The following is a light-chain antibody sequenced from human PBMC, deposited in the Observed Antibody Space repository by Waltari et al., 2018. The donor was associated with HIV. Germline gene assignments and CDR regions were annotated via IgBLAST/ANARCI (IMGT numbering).Light chain of an antibody. CDR1: GPTIGTYS. Sequence: QSVVTQPPSAAGTPGQRVTLPCSGRGPTIGTYSVNWYLHFPGTAPKLLIYRNDQRPSGVPGRFSGSQSGTSASLAISGLQYDDEADYYCAVWDDSLGGAVFGGGTKLTVL. J-gene: IGLJ2*01. V-gene: IGLV1-47*01. CDR2: RND. CDR3: AVWDDSLGGAV.